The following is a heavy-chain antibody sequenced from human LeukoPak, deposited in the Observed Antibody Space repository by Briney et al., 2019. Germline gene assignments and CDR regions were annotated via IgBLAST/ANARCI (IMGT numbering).Heavy chain of an antibody. CDR1: GYTFTGYY. D-gene: IGHD3-3*01. J-gene: IGHJ4*02. CDR3: ARDRGTIFVLLPPQD. CDR2: INPNSGGT. V-gene: IGHV1-2*02. Sequence: GASVKVSCKASGYTFTGYYMHWVRQAPGQGLEWMGWINPNSGGTNYAQKLQGRVTMTTDTSTSTAYMELRSLRSDDTAVYYCARDRGTIFVLLPPQDWGQGTLVTVSS.